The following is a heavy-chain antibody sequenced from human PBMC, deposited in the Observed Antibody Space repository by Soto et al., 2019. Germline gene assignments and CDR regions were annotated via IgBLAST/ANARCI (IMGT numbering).Heavy chain of an antibody. CDR3: ARDEEDANLMIVVLPGDY. CDR1: GYRFSRYG. J-gene: IGHJ4*02. D-gene: IGHD2-21*01. Sequence: QVQLVQSGGEVKEPGASVKVSCKASGYRFSRYGINWVRQAHGQGLEWMGWVSTYDGNTQYAQKFQGRITMTTDTSTNTVYLELRSLTSDDTAVYYCARDEEDANLMIVVLPGDYWGQGTLVSVSS. V-gene: IGHV1-18*01. CDR2: VSTYDGNT.